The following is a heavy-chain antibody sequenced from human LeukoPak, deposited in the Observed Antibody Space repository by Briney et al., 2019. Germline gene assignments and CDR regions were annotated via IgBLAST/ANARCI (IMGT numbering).Heavy chain of an antibody. CDR3: AKTSGYCSSTSCSDFDY. D-gene: IGHD2-2*03. V-gene: IGHV3-43D*03. CDR2: ISWDGGST. J-gene: IGHJ4*02. CDR1: GFTFDDYA. Sequence: GGSLRLSCAASGFTFDDYAMHWVRQAPGKGLEWVSLISWDGGSTYYADSVKGRFTISRDNSKNSLYLQMHSLRAEDTALYHCAKTSGYCSSTSCSDFDYWGQGTLVTVSS.